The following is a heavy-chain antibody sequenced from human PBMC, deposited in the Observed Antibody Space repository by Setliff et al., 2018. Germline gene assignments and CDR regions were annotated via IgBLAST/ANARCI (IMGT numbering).Heavy chain of an antibody. D-gene: IGHD3-16*02. Sequence: PGGSLRLSCLASGFTFDDYGMSWVRQAPGKGLEWVSGLSWRGDNIGYADSVKGRFTISRDNAKNSLYLQMDSLRAEDTAVYYCVNSYRGYDDYPDYWGQGTLVTVSS. CDR1: GFTFDDYG. CDR2: LSWRGDNI. J-gene: IGHJ4*02. V-gene: IGHV3-20*04. CDR3: VNSYRGYDDYPDY.